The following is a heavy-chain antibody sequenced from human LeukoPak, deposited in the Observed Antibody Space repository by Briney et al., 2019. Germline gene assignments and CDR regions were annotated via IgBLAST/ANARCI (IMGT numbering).Heavy chain of an antibody. CDR1: GGSISSGDYY. CDR2: IYYSGST. J-gene: IGHJ4*02. D-gene: IGHD2-2*01. CDR3: ARGGFGTSPSFDY. V-gene: IGHV4-30-4*01. Sequence: KPSETLSLTCTVSGGSISSGDYYWSWIRQPPGKGLEWIGYIYYSGSTYYNPSLKSRVTISVDTSKNQFSLKLSSVTAADTAVYYCARGGFGTSPSFDYWGQGTLVTVSS.